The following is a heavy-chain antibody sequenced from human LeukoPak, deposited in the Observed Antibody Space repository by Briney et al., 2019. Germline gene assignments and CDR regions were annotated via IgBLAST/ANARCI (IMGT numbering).Heavy chain of an antibody. D-gene: IGHD2-15*01. CDR2: IKSKTGGGTT. Sequence: GGSLRLSCAASGFTFSNAWMSWVRQAPGKGLEWVGRIKSKTGGGTTDYAAPVKGRFTISRDDSKNTLYLQMNSLKTEDTAVYYCTTYIVVVVAPLDYWGQGTLVTVSS. V-gene: IGHV3-15*01. J-gene: IGHJ4*02. CDR1: GFTFSNAW. CDR3: TTYIVVVVAPLDY.